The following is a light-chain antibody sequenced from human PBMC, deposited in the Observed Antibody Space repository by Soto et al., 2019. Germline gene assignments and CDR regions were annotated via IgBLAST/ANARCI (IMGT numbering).Light chain of an antibody. V-gene: IGKV1-9*01. CDR3: QQCNKYPLT. J-gene: IGKJ4*01. Sequence: DIQLTQSPSFLSASVGDRVTITCRASQGINDYLAWYQQKPGKAPKLLIYAASTLQSEVPSRFSGSASGTEFTLTISSLQPEDFATYYCQQCNKYPLTFGGGTKVEVK. CDR1: QGINDY. CDR2: AAS.